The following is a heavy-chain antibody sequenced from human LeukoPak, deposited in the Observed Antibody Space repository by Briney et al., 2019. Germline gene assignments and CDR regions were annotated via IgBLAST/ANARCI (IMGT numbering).Heavy chain of an antibody. CDR1: GFTFSCYN. Sequence: GGSLRLSCAASGFTFSCYNMNWVRQAPGKGLEWVSYISSSSSTIYYADSVKGRFTITRDNAKNSQFLQMNSLRDEDTAVYYCARASTIAVRPGGYYHYYMDVWGKGTTVTVSS. V-gene: IGHV3-48*02. CDR2: ISSSSSTI. CDR3: ARASTIAVRPGGYYHYYMDV. D-gene: IGHD6-6*01. J-gene: IGHJ6*03.